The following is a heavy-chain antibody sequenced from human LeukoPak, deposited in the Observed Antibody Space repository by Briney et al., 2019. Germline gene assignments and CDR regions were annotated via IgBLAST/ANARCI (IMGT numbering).Heavy chain of an antibody. V-gene: IGHV3-23*01. CDR3: AKYLAEAVANLNYWYFDL. Sequence: GGSLRLSCAASGFTFSSYAMSWVRQAPGKGLDWVSAISGSGDSTYYADSVKGRFTISRDNSKNTLYLQMNSLRAEDTAVYYCAKYLAEAVANLNYWYFDLWGRGTLVTVSS. CDR2: ISGSGDST. CDR1: GFTFSSYA. D-gene: IGHD6-19*01. J-gene: IGHJ2*01.